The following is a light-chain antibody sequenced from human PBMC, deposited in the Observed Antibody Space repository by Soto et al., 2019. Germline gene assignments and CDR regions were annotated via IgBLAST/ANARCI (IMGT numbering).Light chain of an antibody. Sequence: QSVLTQPASVSGSPGQSITISCSGTSSNVGGYNYVSWYQQHPGKAPKLMIYEVSNRPSGASNRFSGSKSGNTASLTISGLQAEDEADYYCSSYTSSDTLFVFGTGTKVTVL. V-gene: IGLV2-14*01. CDR3: SSYTSSDTLFV. CDR1: SSNVGGYNY. J-gene: IGLJ1*01. CDR2: EVS.